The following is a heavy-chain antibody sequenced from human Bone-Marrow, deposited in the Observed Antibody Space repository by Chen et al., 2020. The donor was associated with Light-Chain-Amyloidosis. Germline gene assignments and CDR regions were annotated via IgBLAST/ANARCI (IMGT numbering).Heavy chain of an antibody. CDR1: GVSITSEGYY. V-gene: IGHV4-31*03. J-gene: IGHJ2*01. Sequence: QVQLQESGPGLVQPSETLSLTCSVSGVSITSEGYYWTWIRQRPGKDLEWIGYIHYSGNTLYNPSLKSRLTISRDTSKNQFSLNLSSVTAADTAVYYCASEFSHGGKNWNFHLWGRGTLVTVSS. CDR3: ASEFSHGGKNWNFHL. D-gene: IGHD3-10*01. CDR2: IHYSGNT.